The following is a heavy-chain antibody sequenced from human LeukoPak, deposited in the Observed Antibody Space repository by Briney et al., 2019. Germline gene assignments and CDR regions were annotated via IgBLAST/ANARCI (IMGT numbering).Heavy chain of an antibody. V-gene: IGHV3-23*01. CDR3: AKMNLYCSGGSCYSWQGDFDY. J-gene: IGHJ4*02. CDR2: ITGSGGGT. CDR1: GFTFSSYA. D-gene: IGHD2-15*01. Sequence: GGSLRLSCEASGFTFSSYAMIWVRQAPGKGLEWVSAITGSGGGTQYADSVNGRFTISRDNSKNTLYLQMNSLRAEETAVYYCAKMNLYCSGGSCYSWQGDFDYWGQGTLVTVSS.